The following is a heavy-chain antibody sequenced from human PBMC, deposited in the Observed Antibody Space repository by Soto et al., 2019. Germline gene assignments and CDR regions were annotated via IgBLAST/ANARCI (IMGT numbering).Heavy chain of an antibody. V-gene: IGHV3-23*01. D-gene: IGHD5-18*01. CDR3: ARAPKGYSYGSRDNYYYYYGMDV. CDR1: GFAFRTLA. Sequence: GGSLRLSCTASGFAFRTLAMSWVRQAPGKGLEWVSAISGSGGNTYYAESVQGRFTISRDNSKNTLYLQMNSLRAEDTAVYYCARAPKGYSYGSRDNYYYYYGMDVWGQGTTVTVSS. CDR2: ISGSGGNT. J-gene: IGHJ6*02.